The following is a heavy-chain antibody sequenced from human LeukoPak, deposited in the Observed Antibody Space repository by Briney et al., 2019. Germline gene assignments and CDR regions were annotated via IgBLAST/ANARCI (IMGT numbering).Heavy chain of an antibody. V-gene: IGHV1-69*04. CDR2: IIPILGIA. CDR1: GGTFSSYA. Sequence: SVKVSCMASGGTFSSYAISWVRQAPGQGLEWMGRIIPILGIANYAQKFQGRVTITADKSTSTAYMELSSLRSEDTAVYYCARSLVRGVIKDFDYWGRGTLVTVSS. J-gene: IGHJ4*02. D-gene: IGHD3-10*01. CDR3: ARSLVRGVIKDFDY.